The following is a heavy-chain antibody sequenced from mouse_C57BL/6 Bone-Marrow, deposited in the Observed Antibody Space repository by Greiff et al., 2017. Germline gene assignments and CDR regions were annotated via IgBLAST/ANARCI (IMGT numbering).Heavy chain of an antibody. CDR2: IYPGDGDT. V-gene: IGHV1-82*01. D-gene: IGHD1-1*01. CDR1: GYAFSSSW. Sequence: QVQLQQSGPELVKPGASVKISCKASGYAFSSSWMNWVKQRPGKGLEWIGRIYPGDGDTNYNGKFKGKATLTADKSSSTAYMQLSSLTSEDSAVYFCARGITTVVGDYWGQGTTLTVSS. J-gene: IGHJ2*01. CDR3: ARGITTVVGDY.